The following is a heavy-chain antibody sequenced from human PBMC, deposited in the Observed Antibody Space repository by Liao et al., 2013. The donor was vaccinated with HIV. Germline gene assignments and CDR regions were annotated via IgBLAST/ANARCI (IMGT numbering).Heavy chain of an antibody. CDR1: GASISRPSYY. CDR2: CLIVGES. V-gene: IGHV4-39*07. CDR3: ARDYCGGGGCFSFHAFVC. J-gene: IGHJ3*01. D-gene: IGHD2-15*01. Sequence: QLQESGPGLVKPSATLSLTCTVSGASISRPSYYWAWFRQTPRECDWSGLGVCLIVGESHYSPSLNSRVTLQMDTSKNRISLELTSVTAADTALYYCARDYCGGGGCFSFHAFVCLGSRDNGLRLL.